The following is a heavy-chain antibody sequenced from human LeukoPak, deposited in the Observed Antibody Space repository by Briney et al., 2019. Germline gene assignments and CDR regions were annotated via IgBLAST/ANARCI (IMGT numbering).Heavy chain of an antibody. CDR3: ARVPYGSGTYTDY. CDR2: ILYDGSNK. CDR1: GFTFRTHA. V-gene: IGHV3-30-3*01. J-gene: IGHJ4*02. Sequence: PGGSLRLSCTASGFTFRTHAVHWVRQAPGKGLEWVAIILYDGSNKHYADSVKGRFSISRDNSKNTLYLQMNSLRAEDTAVYYCARVPYGSGTYTDYWGQGTLVTVSS. D-gene: IGHD3-10*01.